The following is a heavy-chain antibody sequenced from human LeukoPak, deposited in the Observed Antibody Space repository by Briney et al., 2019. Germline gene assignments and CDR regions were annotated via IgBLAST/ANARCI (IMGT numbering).Heavy chain of an antibody. CDR2: IYYSGST. D-gene: IGHD1-7*01. CDR3: ARLDTNYVGILGFDY. J-gene: IGHJ4*02. V-gene: IGHV4-39*01. CDR1: GGSISSSSYY. Sequence: SETLSLNCTVSGGSISSSSYYWGWIRQPPGKGLEWIGSIYYSGSTYYNPSLKSRVTISVDTSKNQFSLKLSSVTAADTAVYYCARLDTNYVGILGFDYWGPGTLVTVSS.